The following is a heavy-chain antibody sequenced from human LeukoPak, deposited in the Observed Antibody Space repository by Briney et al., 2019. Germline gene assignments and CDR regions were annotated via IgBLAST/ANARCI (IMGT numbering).Heavy chain of an antibody. CDR2: IYYSGST. CDR3: ARSTANFDY. D-gene: IGHD5-18*01. Sequence: LRLSCAASGFTFSDYYMSWIRQAPGKGLEWIGYIYYSGSTYYNPSLKSRVTISVDTSKNQFSLKLSSVTAADTAVYYCARSTANFDYWGQGTLVTVSS. V-gene: IGHV4-31*02. CDR1: GFTFSDYY. J-gene: IGHJ4*02.